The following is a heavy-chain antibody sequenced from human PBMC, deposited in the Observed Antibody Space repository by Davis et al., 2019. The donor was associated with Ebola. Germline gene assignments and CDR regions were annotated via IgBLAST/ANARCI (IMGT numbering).Heavy chain of an antibody. D-gene: IGHD3-10*01. J-gene: IGHJ4*02. CDR1: GGSFSGYY. CDR3: AREGPGY. CDR2: INEGGYT. Sequence: MPSETLSLTCGVFGGSFSGYYWTWIRQSPGKGLEWLGEINEGGYTNYNPSLKSRVTISIDTSKTQFSLKLTSVTAADTAVYYCAREGPGYWGQGTLVTVSS. V-gene: IGHV4-34*01.